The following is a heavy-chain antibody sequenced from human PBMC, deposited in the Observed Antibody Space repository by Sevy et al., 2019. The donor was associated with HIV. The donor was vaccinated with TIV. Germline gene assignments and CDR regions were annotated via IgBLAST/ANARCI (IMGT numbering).Heavy chain of an antibody. V-gene: IGHV1-2*02. CDR1: GITFIDYF. Sequence: ASVKVSCKASGITFIDYFIHWVRQAPGQGLEWMGWINPNNGGINYAQKFQGRVTMTSDMSSSTAYMELTSLASDDTAMYYCARVDHYGSRGFDNWGRGTMVTVSS. D-gene: IGHD4-17*01. CDR3: ARVDHYGSRGFDN. J-gene: IGHJ3*02. CDR2: INPNNGGI.